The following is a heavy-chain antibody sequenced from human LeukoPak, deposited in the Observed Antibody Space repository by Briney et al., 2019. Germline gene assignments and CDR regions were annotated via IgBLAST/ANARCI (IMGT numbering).Heavy chain of an antibody. CDR1: GFTFSSDA. D-gene: IGHD3-10*01. J-gene: IGHJ1*01. CDR2: XXXXGGXT. Sequence: PGGSLRLSCAASGFTFSSDAXXXXXXAXXXXXXXVSXXXXXGGXTXXXXXXXXXXXXXXDNSTNPLYLQMNSRRAEDTAVYYCAKLGSFSFQYWGQGTLVTVSS. V-gene: IGHV3-23*01. CDR3: AKLGSFSFQY.